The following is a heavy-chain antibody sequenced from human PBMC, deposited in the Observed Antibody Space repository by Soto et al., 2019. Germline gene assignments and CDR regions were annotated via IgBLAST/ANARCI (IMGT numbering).Heavy chain of an antibody. V-gene: IGHV1-69*01. CDR3: ARDENHSSSYEDFGY. D-gene: IGHD6-6*01. CDR1: GGAFNNYG. CDR2: IIPLFSTT. Sequence: QVVLVQSGAEVKKPGSSVRVSCKASGGAFNNYGFTWVRQASGQGLEWMGQIIPLFSTTHYAQKFQGRVSITADGSTSTVHMELSSPTSEYTAVDYCARDENHSSSYEDFGYRGHGTLVIVSS. J-gene: IGHJ4*01.